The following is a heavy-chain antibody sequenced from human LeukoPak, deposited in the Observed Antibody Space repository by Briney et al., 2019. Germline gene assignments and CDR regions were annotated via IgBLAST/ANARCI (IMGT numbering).Heavy chain of an antibody. CDR2: IIPIFGTA. CDR1: GGTFSSYA. CDR3: ARDGKQLGEFDY. J-gene: IGHJ4*02. Sequence: GASVKVSCKASGGTFSSYAISWVRQAPGQGLEWMGGIIPIFGTANYAQKLQGRVTITTDESTSTAYMELSSLRSEDTAVYYCARDGKQLGEFDYWGQGTLVTVSS. V-gene: IGHV1-69*05. D-gene: IGHD6-6*01.